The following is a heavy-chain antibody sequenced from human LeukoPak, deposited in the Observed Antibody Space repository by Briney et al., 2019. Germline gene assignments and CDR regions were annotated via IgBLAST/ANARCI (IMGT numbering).Heavy chain of an antibody. Sequence: GGSLRLSCAASGFTFSSYWMNWARQAPGKGLEWVASINHNGNVNYYVDSVKGRFTISRDNAKNSLYLQMSNLRAEDTAVYYCARVVPSSGWYVYFDYWGQGTLVTVSS. V-gene: IGHV3-7*03. CDR3: ARVVPSSGWYVYFDY. CDR2: INHNGNVN. D-gene: IGHD6-19*01. J-gene: IGHJ4*02. CDR1: GFTFSSYW.